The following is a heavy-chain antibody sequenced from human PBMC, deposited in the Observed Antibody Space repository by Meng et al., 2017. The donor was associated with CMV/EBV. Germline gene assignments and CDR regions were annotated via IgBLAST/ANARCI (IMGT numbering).Heavy chain of an antibody. CDR1: GFTFSSYE. D-gene: IGHD3-22*01. CDR3: ARGKFYYDSSGYYAFYH. CDR2: ISSSGDTT. J-gene: IGHJ5*02. Sequence: GESLKISCAASGFTFSSYEMNWVRQAPGKGLEWVSYISSSGDTTYYADSVRGRFTISRDNARNSLFLQMNSLRAEDTAVYYCARGKFYYDSSGYYAFYHWGQGTRVTFSS. V-gene: IGHV3-48*03.